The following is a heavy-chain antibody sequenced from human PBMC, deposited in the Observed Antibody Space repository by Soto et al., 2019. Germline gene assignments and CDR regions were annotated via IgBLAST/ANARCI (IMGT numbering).Heavy chain of an antibody. CDR2: IRGFSPYT. V-gene: IGHV3-21*01. CDR1: GFTFRTYT. CDR3: ARDRGYDAHDFYYNAMDV. J-gene: IGHJ6*02. D-gene: IGHD2-15*01. Sequence: SLRLSCISSGFTFRTYTMNWVRQAPGKGLEWVSGIRGFSPYTFYAESVKGRFTISRDNAKNSLFLQMNSLRAEDTAVYYCARDRGYDAHDFYYNAMDVWGQGTTVTVSS.